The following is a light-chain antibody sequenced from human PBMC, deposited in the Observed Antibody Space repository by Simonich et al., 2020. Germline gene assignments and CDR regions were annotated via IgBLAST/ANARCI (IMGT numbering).Light chain of an antibody. CDR2: GAS. CDR1: QSVSSN. V-gene: IGKV3-15*01. J-gene: IGKJ2*01. CDR3: QQYNNWPYT. Sequence: EIVMTQSPATLSVSPGERATLSCRASQSVSSNLAWYQQKPGQAPRLLIYGASTRATGIPARLSGIGSGTEFTLTISSLQSEDFAVYYCQQYNNWPYTFGQGTKLEIK.